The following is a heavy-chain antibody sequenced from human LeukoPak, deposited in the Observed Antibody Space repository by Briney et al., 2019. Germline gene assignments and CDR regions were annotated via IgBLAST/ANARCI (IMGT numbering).Heavy chain of an antibody. CDR1: GGSISSSSYY. Sequence: SETLSLTCPVSGGSISSSSYYWGWIRQPPGKGLEWIGSIYYSGSAYYNPSLKSRATISVDTSKNQFSLKLSSVTAADTAVYYCARSSGSGSYPSYYGMDVWGQGTTVTVSS. J-gene: IGHJ6*02. V-gene: IGHV4-39*01. D-gene: IGHD3-10*01. CDR2: IYYSGSA. CDR3: ARSSGSGSYPSYYGMDV.